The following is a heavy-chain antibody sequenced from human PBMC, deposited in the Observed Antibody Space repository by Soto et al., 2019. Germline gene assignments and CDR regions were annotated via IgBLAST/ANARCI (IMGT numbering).Heavy chain of an antibody. D-gene: IGHD4-17*01. Sequence: SSETLSLTCAVSGGSIGSSNWWSGVRQPPGKGLEWIGEIYHSGSTNYNPSLKSRVTISVDKSKNQFSLKLSSVTAADTAVYYCASLMGYGDYYYYYGVDVWGQGTTVTVSS. V-gene: IGHV4-4*02. CDR2: IYHSGST. CDR3: ASLMGYGDYYYYYGVDV. CDR1: GGSIGSSNW. J-gene: IGHJ6*02.